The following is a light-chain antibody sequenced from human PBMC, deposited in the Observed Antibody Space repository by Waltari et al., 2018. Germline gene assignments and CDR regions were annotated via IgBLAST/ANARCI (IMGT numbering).Light chain of an antibody. V-gene: IGKV1-39*01. J-gene: IGKJ4*01. CDR1: QSISNY. CDR2: AAS. CDR3: QQSYSALALT. Sequence: DIQMTQSPSPLSASVGHRVTITCRASQSISNYLSWYQQKPGKAPKFLIYAASSLQSGVPSRFSGSGSGTDFTLTISSLQPEDFATYYCQQSYSALALTFGGGTKVEVK.